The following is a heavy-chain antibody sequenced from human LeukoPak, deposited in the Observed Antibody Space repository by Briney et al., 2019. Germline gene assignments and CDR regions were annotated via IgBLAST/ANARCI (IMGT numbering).Heavy chain of an antibody. Sequence: SETLSLTCTVSGGSISSYYWSWIRQPPGKGLEWIGYIYYSGSTNYNPSLKSRVTISVDTSKNQFSLKLSSVTAADTAVYYCARGRITIFGVVRRGHFDYWGQGTLVTVSS. CDR1: GGSISSYY. CDR3: ARGRITIFGVVRRGHFDY. V-gene: IGHV4-59*12. D-gene: IGHD3-3*01. J-gene: IGHJ4*02. CDR2: IYYSGST.